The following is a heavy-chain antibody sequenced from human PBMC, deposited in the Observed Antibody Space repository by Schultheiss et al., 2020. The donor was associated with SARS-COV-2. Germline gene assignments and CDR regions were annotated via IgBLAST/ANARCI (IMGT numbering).Heavy chain of an antibody. Sequence: GGSLRLSCAASGFTFSSYWMSWVRQAPGKGLEWVANIKQDGSEKYYVDSVKGRFTISRDNAKNSLYLQMNSLRAEDTAVYYCAWTSDGRYYYDSSGYYIYYFDYWGQGTLVTVSS. J-gene: IGHJ4*02. V-gene: IGHV3-7*01. CDR3: AWTSDGRYYYDSSGYYIYYFDY. CDR1: GFTFSSYW. D-gene: IGHD3-22*01. CDR2: IKQDGSEK.